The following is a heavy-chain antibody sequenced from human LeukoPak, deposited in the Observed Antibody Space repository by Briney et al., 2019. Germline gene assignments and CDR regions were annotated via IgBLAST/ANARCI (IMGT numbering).Heavy chain of an antibody. V-gene: IGHV1-46*01. D-gene: IGHD6-19*01. CDR1: GYTFTIYY. Sequence: ASVKISCKTSGYTFTIYYMHWVRQAPGQGLEWMGRINPSGGSTNYAQKFQGRVTLTRDTSTSTVYMELSSLRSEDTAVYYCARGESEQWPEGGFEYWGQGTLVTVSS. J-gene: IGHJ4*02. CDR2: INPSGGST. CDR3: ARGESEQWPEGGFEY.